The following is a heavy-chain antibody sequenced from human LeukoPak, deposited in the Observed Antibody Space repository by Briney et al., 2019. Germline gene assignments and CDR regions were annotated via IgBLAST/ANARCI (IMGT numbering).Heavy chain of an antibody. CDR3: ARARGHWNYDF. CDR1: GYTFINYD. CDR2: IGVNNGNT. J-gene: IGHJ4*02. V-gene: IGHV1-18*04. D-gene: IGHD1-7*01. Sequence: ASVKVSCKASGYTFINYDISWVRQAPGQGLEWMGWIGVNNGNTNNAQNLQDRVTMTTDTSTSTAYMELRSLRSDDTAVYYCARARGHWNYDFWGQGTLVTVSS.